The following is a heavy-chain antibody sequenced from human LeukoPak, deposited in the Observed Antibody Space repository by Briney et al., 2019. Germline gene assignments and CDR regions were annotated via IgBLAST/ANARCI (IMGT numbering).Heavy chain of an antibody. Sequence: SETLSLTCAVYGGSFSGYYWSWIRQPPGKGLEWIGEINHSESTNYNPSLKSRVTISVDTSISTAYMELSRLRSDDTAVYYCARPQLLYSNWFDPWGQGTLVTVSS. CDR2: INHSEST. J-gene: IGHJ5*02. CDR3: ARPQLLYSNWFDP. D-gene: IGHD2-2*02. V-gene: IGHV4-34*01. CDR1: GGSFSGYY.